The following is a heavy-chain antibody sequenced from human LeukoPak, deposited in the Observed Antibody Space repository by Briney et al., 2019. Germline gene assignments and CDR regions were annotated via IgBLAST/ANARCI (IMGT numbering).Heavy chain of an antibody. D-gene: IGHD6-19*01. Sequence: TSQTLSLTYTVSGDSITSYFWSWIRQPPGRGLEWMGYIYHSGSTNSNPSLKSRVSISLDTSKNQFSLKLSSVAAADRAVYYCARGRVPGAWGQGTLVTVSS. CDR1: GDSITSYF. J-gene: IGHJ4*02. V-gene: IGHV4-59*01. CDR2: IYHSGST. CDR3: ARGRVPGA.